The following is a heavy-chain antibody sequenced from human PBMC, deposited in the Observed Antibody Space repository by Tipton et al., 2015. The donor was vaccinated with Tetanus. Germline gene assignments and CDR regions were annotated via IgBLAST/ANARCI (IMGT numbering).Heavy chain of an antibody. D-gene: IGHD3-22*01. CDR1: GFTFSSYS. V-gene: IGHV3-21*01. CDR3: ARDLRNYYDSSGYSDY. J-gene: IGHJ4*02. CDR2: ISSSSSYI. Sequence: SLRLSCAASGFTFSSYSMNWVRQAPGEGLEWVSSISSSSSYIYYADSVKGRFTISRDNAKNSLYLQMNSLRAEDTAVYYCARDLRNYYDSSGYSDYWGQGTLVTVSS.